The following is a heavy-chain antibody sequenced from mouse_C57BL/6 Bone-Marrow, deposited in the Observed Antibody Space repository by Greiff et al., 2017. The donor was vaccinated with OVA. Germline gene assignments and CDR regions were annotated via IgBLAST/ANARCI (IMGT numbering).Heavy chain of an antibody. CDR2: ISGGGGNT. V-gene: IGHV5-9*01. D-gene: IGHD1-1*01. CDR3: ARPLYYGSSYGFAY. Sequence: DVKLVESGGGLVKPGGSLKLSCAASGFTFSSYTMSWVRQTPEKRLEWVATISGGGGNTYYPDSVKGRFTISRDNAKNTLYLQMSSLRSEDTALYYCARPLYYGSSYGFAYWGQGTLVTVSA. J-gene: IGHJ3*01. CDR1: GFTFSSYT.